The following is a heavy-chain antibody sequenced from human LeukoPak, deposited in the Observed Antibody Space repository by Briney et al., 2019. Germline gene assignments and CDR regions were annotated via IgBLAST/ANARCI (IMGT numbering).Heavy chain of an antibody. D-gene: IGHD6-13*01. CDR3: ARVSYSSSWSKGLYYYYYYMDV. CDR1: GYTFTGYY. Sequence: EASVKVSCKASGYTFTGYYMHWVRQAPGQGLEWMGWINPNSGGTNYAQKFQGRVTMTRDTSISTAYMELSRLRSDDTAVYYCARVSYSSSWSKGLYYYYYYMDVWGKGTTVTVSS. CDR2: INPNSGGT. J-gene: IGHJ6*03. V-gene: IGHV1-2*02.